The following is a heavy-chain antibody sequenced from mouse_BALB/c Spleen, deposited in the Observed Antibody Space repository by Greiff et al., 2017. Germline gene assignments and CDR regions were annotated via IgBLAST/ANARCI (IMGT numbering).Heavy chain of an antibody. CDR1: GFTFSSYG. Sequence: EVQLQQSGGDLVKPGGSLKLSCAASGFTFSSYGMSWVRQTPDKRLEWVATISSGGSYTYYPDSVKGRFTISRDNAKNTLYLQMSSLKSEDTAMYYCARHRYYGNYNYAMDYWGQGTSVTVSS. D-gene: IGHD2-1*01. V-gene: IGHV5-6*01. J-gene: IGHJ4*01. CDR3: ARHRYYGNYNYAMDY. CDR2: ISSGGSYT.